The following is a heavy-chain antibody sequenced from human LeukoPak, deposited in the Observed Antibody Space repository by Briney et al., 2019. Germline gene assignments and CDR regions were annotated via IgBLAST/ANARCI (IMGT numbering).Heavy chain of an antibody. CDR3: ARVTAAGSFDY. D-gene: IGHD6-13*01. Sequence: PSETLSLTCTVSGGSISSGSYYWSWIRQPVGKGLEWIGRIYTSGSTNYNSSLKSRVTISVDTSKNQFSLKLSSVTAADTAVYYCARVTAAGSFDYWGQGTLVTVSS. V-gene: IGHV4-61*02. CDR2: IYTSGST. CDR1: GGSISSGSYY. J-gene: IGHJ4*02.